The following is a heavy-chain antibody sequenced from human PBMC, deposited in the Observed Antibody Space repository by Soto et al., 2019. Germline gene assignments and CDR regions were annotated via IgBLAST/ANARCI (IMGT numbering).Heavy chain of an antibody. J-gene: IGHJ4*02. CDR2: ISSSSSII. V-gene: IGHV3-48*01. Sequence: GSLRLSCAASGFTFSRYSMNWVRQAPGKGLEWVSYISSSSSIIYYADSVKGRFTISRDNAKNSLYLQMNSLRAEDTAVYYCARKFYYDSSGYYYYYWGQGTLVTVSS. CDR1: GFTFSRYS. CDR3: ARKFYYDSSGYYYYY. D-gene: IGHD3-22*01.